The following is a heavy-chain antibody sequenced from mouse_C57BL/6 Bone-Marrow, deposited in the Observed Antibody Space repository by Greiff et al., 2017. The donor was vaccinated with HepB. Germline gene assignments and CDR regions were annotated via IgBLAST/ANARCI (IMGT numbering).Heavy chain of an antibody. Sequence: EVKLVESGGGLVKPGGSLKLSCAASGFTFSSYAMSWVRQTPEKRLEWVATISDGGSYTYYPDNVKGRFTISRDNAKNNLYLQMSHLKSEDTAMYYCARDLGSNWFAYWGQGTLVTVSA. CDR3: ARDLGSNWFAY. D-gene: IGHD3-1*01. CDR1: GFTFSSYA. CDR2: ISDGGSYT. V-gene: IGHV5-4*01. J-gene: IGHJ3*01.